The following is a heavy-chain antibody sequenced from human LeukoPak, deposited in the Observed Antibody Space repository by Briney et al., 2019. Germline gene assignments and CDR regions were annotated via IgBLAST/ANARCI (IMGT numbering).Heavy chain of an antibody. CDR1: GGSISDYY. Sequence: SETLSLTCTVSGGSISDYYWSWIRQPPGKGLEWIGYIYYSGSTNYNPSLKSRVTISLDTSKNQFSLKLSSVTAADAAVYYCARRSSSGWYPFDYWGQGTLVTVSS. D-gene: IGHD6-19*01. CDR2: IYYSGST. J-gene: IGHJ4*02. CDR3: ARRSSSGWYPFDY. V-gene: IGHV4-59*01.